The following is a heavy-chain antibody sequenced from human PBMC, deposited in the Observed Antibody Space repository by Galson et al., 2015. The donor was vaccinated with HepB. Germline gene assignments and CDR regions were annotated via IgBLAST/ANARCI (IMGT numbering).Heavy chain of an antibody. V-gene: IGHV3-73*01. CDR3: IRMGNIAGYSSS. Sequence: SLRLSCAASGFTFRNYAMTWVRQASGRGLEWVGRIGSKADSYATAYTASVKGRFTISRDDSRNTAYLQMNRLKTEDTAVYYCIRMGNIAGYSSSWGQGTLVTVSS. D-gene: IGHD6-13*01. CDR1: GFTFRNYA. CDR2: IGSKADSYAT. J-gene: IGHJ4*02.